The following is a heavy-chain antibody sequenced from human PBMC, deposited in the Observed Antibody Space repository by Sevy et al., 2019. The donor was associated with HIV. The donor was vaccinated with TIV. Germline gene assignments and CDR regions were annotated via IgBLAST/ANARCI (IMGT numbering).Heavy chain of an antibody. D-gene: IGHD2-2*01. J-gene: IGHJ5*02. CDR3: ARSPPVVVVPGAPSWFDP. CDR2: INHSGST. Sequence: SETLSLTCAVHGGSFSGYYWIWIRQPPGKGLEWIGEINHSGSTNYNPSLKSRVTISVDTSKKQFSLKLSSVTAVDTAVYYCARSPPVVVVPGAPSWFDPWGQGTMVTVSS. CDR1: GGSFSGYY. V-gene: IGHV4-34*01.